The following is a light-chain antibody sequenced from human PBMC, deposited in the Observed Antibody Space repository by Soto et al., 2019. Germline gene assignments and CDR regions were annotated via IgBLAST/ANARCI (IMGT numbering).Light chain of an antibody. Sequence: IVLTQSPATLSSFPGDRVTLSCRASQYINTRLAWYQHRPGQAPRLLIYQTSLRAAGIPARFSASGSGTDFTLTISDVQPEDFALYYCHQRQSWPRTFGQGTTGDIK. CDR3: HQRQSWPRT. CDR1: QYINTR. J-gene: IGKJ1*01. V-gene: IGKV3-11*01. CDR2: QTS.